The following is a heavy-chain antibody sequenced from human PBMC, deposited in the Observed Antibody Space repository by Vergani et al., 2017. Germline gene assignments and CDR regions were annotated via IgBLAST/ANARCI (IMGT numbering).Heavy chain of an antibody. CDR3: ARGGYSYGYGFDY. Sequence: EVQLVESGGGLVQPGGSLRLSCAASGFTFSSYSMNWVRQAPGKGLEWVSYISSSSSTIYYADSVKGRFTISRDYAKNSLYLQMNSLRAEDTAVYYCARGGYSYGYGFDYWGQGTLVTVSS. J-gene: IGHJ4*02. CDR2: ISSSSSTI. D-gene: IGHD5-18*01. V-gene: IGHV3-48*04. CDR1: GFTFSSYS.